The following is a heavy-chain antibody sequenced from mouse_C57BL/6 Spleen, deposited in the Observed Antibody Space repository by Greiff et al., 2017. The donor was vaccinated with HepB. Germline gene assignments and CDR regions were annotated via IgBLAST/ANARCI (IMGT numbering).Heavy chain of an antibody. CDR1: GFTFSDYG. V-gene: IGHV5-17*01. D-gene: IGHD2-5*01. Sequence: EVHLVESGGGLVKPGGSLKLSCAASGFTFSDYGMHWVRQAPEKGLEWVAYISSGSSTIYYADTVKGRFTISRDNAKNTLFLQMTSLRSVDTAMYYCARRSNYHFDYWGQGTTLTVS. CDR3: ARRSNYHFDY. J-gene: IGHJ2*01. CDR2: ISSGSSTI.